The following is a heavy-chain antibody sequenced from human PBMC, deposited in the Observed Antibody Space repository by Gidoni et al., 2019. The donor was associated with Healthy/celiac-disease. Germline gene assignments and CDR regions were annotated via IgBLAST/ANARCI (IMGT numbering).Heavy chain of an antibody. V-gene: IGHV4-39*01. CDR3: ARRVLGRERRIGFDP. D-gene: IGHD1-1*01. Sequence: QLQLQESGPGLVKPSETLSLTCTASGGSISISSYYWGWIRQPPGKGLEWIGSIYYSGSTYYNPSLKSRVTISVDTSKNQFSLKLSSVTAADTAVYYCARRVLGRERRIGFDPWGQGTLVTVSS. CDR2: IYYSGST. CDR1: GGSISISSYY. J-gene: IGHJ5*02.